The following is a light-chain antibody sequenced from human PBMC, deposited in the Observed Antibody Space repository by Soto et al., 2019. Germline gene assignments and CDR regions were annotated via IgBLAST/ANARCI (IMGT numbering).Light chain of an antibody. CDR3: NSYTSSSTYV. J-gene: IGLJ1*01. CDR2: DVA. Sequence: QSVLTQPASVSGSPGQSITISCTGTSSDVGAYNYVSWYQHHPGKAPKLMLYDVANRPSGVSNRFSGSKSGNTASLTTSGLQAEDEAEYYCNSYTSSSTYVFGTGTKVTVL. CDR1: SSDVGAYNY. V-gene: IGLV2-14*03.